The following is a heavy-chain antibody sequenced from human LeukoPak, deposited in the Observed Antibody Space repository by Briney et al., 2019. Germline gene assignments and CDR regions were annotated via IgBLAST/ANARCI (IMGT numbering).Heavy chain of an antibody. CDR1: GGSISSYY. Sequence: SETLSLTCTVSGGSISSYYWSWIRQPPGKGLEWIGYIYYSGSTNYSPSLKSRVTISVDTSKNQFSLKLSSVTAADTAVYYCARSDMVRGVHFDYWGQGTLVTVSS. V-gene: IGHV4-59*08. J-gene: IGHJ4*02. D-gene: IGHD3-10*01. CDR2: IYYSGST. CDR3: ARSDMVRGVHFDY.